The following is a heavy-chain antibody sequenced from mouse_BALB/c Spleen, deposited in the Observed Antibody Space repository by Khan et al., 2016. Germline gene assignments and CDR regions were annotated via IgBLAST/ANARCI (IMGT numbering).Heavy chain of an antibody. CDR3: AGYYGHFFDY. V-gene: IGHV3-8*02. CDR1: GDSITSGY. D-gene: IGHD1-1*02. CDR2: ISYSGST. Sequence: EVVLVESGPSLVKPSQTLSLTCSVTGDSITSGYWNWIRKFPGNKLEYMGYISYSGSTYYNPSLKSRISIPRDTSKSQYYLQLNSVTTEDTATYYCAGYYGHFFDYWGQGTTLTVSS. J-gene: IGHJ2*01.